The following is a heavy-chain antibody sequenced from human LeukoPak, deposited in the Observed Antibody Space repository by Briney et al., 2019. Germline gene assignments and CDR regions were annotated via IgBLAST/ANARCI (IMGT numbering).Heavy chain of an antibody. CDR3: ARGITYYYGSGSPTDY. J-gene: IGHJ4*02. CDR1: GFTFDDYG. Sequence: GGSLRLSCAASGFTFDDYGMSWVRQAPGKGLEWVSGINWNGDSTGYADSVKGRFTISRDNAKNSVYLQMDSLRAEDTALYYCARGITYYYGSGSPTDYWGQGTLVTVSS. V-gene: IGHV3-20*04. D-gene: IGHD3-10*01. CDR2: INWNGDST.